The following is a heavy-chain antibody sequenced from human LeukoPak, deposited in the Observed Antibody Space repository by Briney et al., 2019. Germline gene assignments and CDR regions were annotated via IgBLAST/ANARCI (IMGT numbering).Heavy chain of an antibody. CDR1: GFDFSTYA. CDR2: ISTMSNYI. CDR3: SRDRLGGLDY. Sequence: GGSLRLSCAASGFDFSTYAINWVRQAPGKGLEWVSSISTMSNYIFYGDSVKGRFTISRDNAKNSVYLQMNSLRPEDTAVYYCSRDRLGGLDYWGKGTLVTVSS. V-gene: IGHV3-21*01. D-gene: IGHD5-12*01. J-gene: IGHJ4*02.